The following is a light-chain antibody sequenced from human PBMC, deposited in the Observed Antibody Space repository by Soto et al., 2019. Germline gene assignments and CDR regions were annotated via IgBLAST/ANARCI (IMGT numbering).Light chain of an antibody. Sequence: DIQMTQSPSTLSASVGDRVTITCRASQSISSWLAWYQQKPGKAPKLLIYKASSLESGDPSRFSGSRSGTEFTLTISSPQPDDFATYYRQQYNSYWTFGQGTKVEIK. J-gene: IGKJ1*01. V-gene: IGKV1-5*03. CDR2: KAS. CDR1: QSISSW. CDR3: QQYNSYWT.